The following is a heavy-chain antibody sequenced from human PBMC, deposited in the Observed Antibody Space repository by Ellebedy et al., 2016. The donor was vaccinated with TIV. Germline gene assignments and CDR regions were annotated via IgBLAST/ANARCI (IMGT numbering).Heavy chain of an antibody. Sequence: SETLSLTCTVSGGSISSGDYYWSWIRQPPGKGLEWIGYIYYSGSTYYNPSLKSRVTISVDTSKNQFSLKLSSVPAADTAVYYCARDLRSSWYDWYFDLWGRGTLVTVSS. D-gene: IGHD6-13*01. CDR1: GGSISSGDYY. V-gene: IGHV4-30-4*01. CDR2: IYYSGST. CDR3: ARDLRSSWYDWYFDL. J-gene: IGHJ2*01.